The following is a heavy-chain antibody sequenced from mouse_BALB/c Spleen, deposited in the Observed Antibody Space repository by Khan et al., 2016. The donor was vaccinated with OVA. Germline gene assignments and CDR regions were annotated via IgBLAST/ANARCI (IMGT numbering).Heavy chain of an antibody. D-gene: IGHD2-2*01. CDR1: GYTFSSYY. J-gene: IGHJ3*01. CDR3: TRSGYANPFAY. Sequence: QVQLQQSGAELVKPGASVKLSCKASGYTFSSYYMYWVKQRPGQGLEWIGGINPNNGDTNFNEKFKTKATLTVDKSSSTAYMQLSSLTSDDSALDYCTRSGYANPFAYWGHGTLVTVSA. V-gene: IGHV1S81*02. CDR2: INPNNGDT.